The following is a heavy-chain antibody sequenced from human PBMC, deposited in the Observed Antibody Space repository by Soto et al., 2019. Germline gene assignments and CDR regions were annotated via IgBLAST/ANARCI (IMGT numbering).Heavy chain of an antibody. CDR2: KSHDGKNE. Sequence: LRLSCVASGFTFTSYAMHWVRQAPGKGLVWLASKSHDGKNEYYADFVKGRFTISRDNSKNTLSLEMNNLRAEDTAVYHCVRGGGSFDYWGQGTLVTVSS. D-gene: IGHD1-26*01. CDR3: VRGGGSFDY. V-gene: IGHV3-30*04. CDR1: GFTFTSYA. J-gene: IGHJ4*02.